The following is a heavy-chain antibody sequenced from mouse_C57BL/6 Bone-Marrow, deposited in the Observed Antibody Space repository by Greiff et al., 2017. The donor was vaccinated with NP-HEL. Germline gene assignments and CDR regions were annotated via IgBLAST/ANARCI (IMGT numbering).Heavy chain of an antibody. CDR1: GYTFTSYW. CDR2: IDPSDSYT. V-gene: IGHV1-69*01. CDR3: AREDSNWVFDY. D-gene: IGHD4-1*01. J-gene: IGHJ2*01. Sequence: QVQLQQPGAELVMPGASVKLSCKASGYTFTSYWMHWVKQRPGQGLEWIGEIDPSDSYTNYNQKFKGKSTLTVDKSSSTAYMQLSSLTSEDSAVYYCAREDSNWVFDYWGRGTTLTVSS.